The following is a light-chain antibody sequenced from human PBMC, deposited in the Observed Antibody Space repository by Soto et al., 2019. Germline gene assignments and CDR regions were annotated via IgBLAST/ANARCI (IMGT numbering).Light chain of an antibody. J-gene: IGKJ5*01. CDR1: QSVGNNF. CDR2: RAS. Sequence: EIVLTQSPGTLSLSPGERAILSCRASQSVGNNFLAWYQQKPGQAPRRLIFRASFRASGVPNRFSGNGSGTDFTLAISSLDPEDFAVYYCQQYGSSPITFGQGTRLEIK. V-gene: IGKV3-20*01. CDR3: QQYGSSPIT.